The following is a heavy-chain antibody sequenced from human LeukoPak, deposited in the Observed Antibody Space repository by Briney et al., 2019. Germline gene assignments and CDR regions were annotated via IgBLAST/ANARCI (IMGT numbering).Heavy chain of an antibody. CDR2: ISYDGSNK. CDR3: AREGITMIVVAYYFDY. J-gene: IGHJ4*02. V-gene: IGHV3-30-3*01. D-gene: IGHD3-22*01. CDR1: GFTFSSYA. Sequence: GGSLRLSCAASGFTFSSYAMHWVRQAPGKGLEWVAVISYDGSNKYYADSVKGRFTISRDNSKNTLYLQMNSLRAEDTAVYYCAREGITMIVVAYYFDYWGQGTLVTVSS.